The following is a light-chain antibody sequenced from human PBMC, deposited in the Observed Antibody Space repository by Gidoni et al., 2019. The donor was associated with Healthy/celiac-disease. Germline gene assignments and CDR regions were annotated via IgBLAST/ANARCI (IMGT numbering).Light chain of an antibody. J-gene: IGLJ2*01. CDR2: GNS. Sequence: QSVLTQPPSVSGGPGQRVTISCTGSSSNIGAGYDVNWYQQLPGTAPKLLIYGNSNRPSGVPDRFSGSKSGTSASLAITGLQAEDEADYYCQSYDSSLSGSVFGGGTKLTVL. CDR3: QSYDSSLSGSV. CDR1: SSNIGAGYD. V-gene: IGLV1-40*01.